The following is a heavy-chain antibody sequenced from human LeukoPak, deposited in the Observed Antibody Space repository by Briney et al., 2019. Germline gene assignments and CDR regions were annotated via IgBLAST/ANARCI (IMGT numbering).Heavy chain of an antibody. CDR3: AKGVGSTGSYFDY. J-gene: IGHJ4*02. CDR1: GFTLSSYG. Sequence: GGSLRLSCAASGFTLSSYGIHWVRQAPGKGLEWVAVISYDGSTIYYADSVKGRFTISRDNSKDTLYLQMNSLRADDTAVYYCAKGVGSTGSYFDYWGQGTLVTVSS. CDR2: ISYDGSTI. V-gene: IGHV3-30*18. D-gene: IGHD1-26*01.